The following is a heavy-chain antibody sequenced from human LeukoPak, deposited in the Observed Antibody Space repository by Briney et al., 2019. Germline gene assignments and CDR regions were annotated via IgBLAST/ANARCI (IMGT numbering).Heavy chain of an antibody. CDR2: IYYSGST. V-gene: IGHV4-59*01. CDR1: GGSISSYY. Sequence: PSETLSLTCTVSGGSISSYYWSWIRQPPGKGLEWIGYIYYSGSTNYNPSLKSRVTISVDTSKNQLSLKLSSVTAADTAVYYCARGASDIVVVPAPFDIWGQGTMVTVSS. CDR3: ARGASDIVVVPAPFDI. J-gene: IGHJ3*02. D-gene: IGHD2-2*01.